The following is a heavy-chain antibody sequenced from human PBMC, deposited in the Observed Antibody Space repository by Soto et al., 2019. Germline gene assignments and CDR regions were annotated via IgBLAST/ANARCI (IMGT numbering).Heavy chain of an antibody. CDR2: MNPNSGNT. Sequence: ASVEVSCKASGYTFTSYDINWVRQATGQGLEWMGWMNPNSGNTGYAQKFQGRVTMTRNTSISTAYMELSSLRSEDTAVYYCARVGYTRQLVRPRAFDIWGQGTMVTVSS. CDR3: ARVGYTRQLVRPRAFDI. V-gene: IGHV1-8*01. D-gene: IGHD6-6*01. CDR1: GYTFTSYD. J-gene: IGHJ3*02.